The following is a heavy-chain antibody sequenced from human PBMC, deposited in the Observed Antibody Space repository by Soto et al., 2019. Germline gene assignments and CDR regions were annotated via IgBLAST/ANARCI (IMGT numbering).Heavy chain of an antibody. J-gene: IGHJ4*02. D-gene: IGHD3-10*01. V-gene: IGHV1-69*02. CDR1: GGTFSSYT. Sequence: QVQLVQSGAEVKKPGSSVKVSCKASGGTFSSYTISWVRQAPGQGLEWMGRIIPILGIANYAQKFQGRVTITADKPTSTAYMERSSLRSEDTAVYYCAGGKGYGSGSYFFDYWGQGTLVTVSS. CDR2: IIPILGIA. CDR3: AGGKGYGSGSYFFDY.